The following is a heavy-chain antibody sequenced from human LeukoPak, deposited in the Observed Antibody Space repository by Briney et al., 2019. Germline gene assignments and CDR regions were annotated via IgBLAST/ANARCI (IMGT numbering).Heavy chain of an antibody. J-gene: IGHJ4*02. V-gene: IGHV7-4-1*02. D-gene: IGHD3-22*01. Sequence: ASVKVSCKASGYTFTSYDINWVRQATGQGLEWMGWINTNTGNPTYAQGFTGRFVFSLDTSVSTAYLQISSLKAEDTAVYYCARDSSGYLSYWGQGTLVTVSS. CDR2: INTNTGNP. CDR3: ARDSSGYLSY. CDR1: GYTFTSYD.